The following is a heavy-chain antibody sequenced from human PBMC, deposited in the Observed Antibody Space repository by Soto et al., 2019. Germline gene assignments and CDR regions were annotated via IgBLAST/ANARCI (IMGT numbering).Heavy chain of an antibody. J-gene: IGHJ4*02. CDR3: ARRYGYYFDY. Sequence: SETLSLTCAVYGGSFSGYYWSWIRQPPGKGLEWFGFIYYSGSTNYNPSLKSRVTILVDTSKNHLSLKLSSLTAADTAVYYCARRYGYYFDYWGQGTLVTVSS. CDR1: GGSFSGYY. V-gene: IGHV4-59*08. CDR2: IYYSGST. D-gene: IGHD4-17*01.